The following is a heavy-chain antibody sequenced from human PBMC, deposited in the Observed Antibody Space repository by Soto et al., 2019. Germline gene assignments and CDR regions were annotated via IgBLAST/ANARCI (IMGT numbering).Heavy chain of an antibody. CDR3: AKTANGWFSAFDI. Sequence: EVQLLESGGGLVQPGGSLRLSCAASGFTFSSYAMSWVRPAPGKGLEWVSAISGSGGTTYYADSVKGRFTFSRDNSKNTLYLQMKSLRAEATVVYYCAKTANGWFSAFDILGQGTMVTVSS. V-gene: IGHV3-23*01. D-gene: IGHD6-19*01. J-gene: IGHJ3*02. CDR1: GFTFSSYA. CDR2: ISGSGGTT.